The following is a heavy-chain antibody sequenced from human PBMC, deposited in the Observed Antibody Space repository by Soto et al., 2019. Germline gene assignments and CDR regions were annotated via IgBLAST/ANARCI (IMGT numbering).Heavy chain of an antibody. Sequence: TGGSLRLSCVGSGFTFSSNWMTWVRQAPGKGLEWVANIRQDGSEINYVDSVKGRFTISRDNTKNSLYLKMNSLRAEDTAIYYCAREVVVSRGASYFGYWGPGTLVTVS. CDR1: GFTFSSNW. CDR2: IRQDGSEI. D-gene: IGHD2-2*01. J-gene: IGHJ4*02. V-gene: IGHV3-7*04. CDR3: AREVVVSRGASYFGY.